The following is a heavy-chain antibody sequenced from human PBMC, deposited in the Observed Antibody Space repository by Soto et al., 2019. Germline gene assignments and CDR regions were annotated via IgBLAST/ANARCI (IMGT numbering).Heavy chain of an antibody. V-gene: IGHV1-2*04. CDR2: INPNSGGT. CDR1: GYTFTGYY. J-gene: IGHJ4*02. Sequence: ASVKVSCKASGYTFTGYYMHWVRQVPGQGLEWMGWINPNSGGTNYAQKFQGWVTMTRDTSISTAYMELSRLRSDDTAVYYCARVSTVTTSGQGPLGYWGQGTLVTVSS. D-gene: IGHD4-4*01. CDR3: ARVSTVTTSGQGPLGY.